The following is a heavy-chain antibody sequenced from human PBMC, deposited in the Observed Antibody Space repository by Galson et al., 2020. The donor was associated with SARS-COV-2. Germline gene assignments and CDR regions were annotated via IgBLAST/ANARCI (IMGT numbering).Heavy chain of an antibody. Sequence: GGSLRLSCAASGFTFDEYAMHWVRQAPGKGLEWVSGISWNSHSTGYADSVRGRFTISRDNAKNSLYLQMNSLRPEDTAFYYCAKGPNSYSTGWYGSYYWGQGTLVTVSS. CDR2: ISWNSHST. CDR1: GFTFDEYA. CDR3: AKGPNSYSTGWYGSYY. J-gene: IGHJ4*02. V-gene: IGHV3-9*01. D-gene: IGHD2-8*02.